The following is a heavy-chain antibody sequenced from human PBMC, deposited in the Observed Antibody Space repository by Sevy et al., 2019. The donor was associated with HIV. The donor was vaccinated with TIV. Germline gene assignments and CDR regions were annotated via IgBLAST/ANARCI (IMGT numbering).Heavy chain of an antibody. D-gene: IGHD4-17*01. Sequence: GGSLRLSCAASGFTFSDYYMSWIRQAPGKGLEWVSYISSSGSTIYYADSVKGRFTISRDNAKNSLYLQMNSLRAEDTVVYYCARGTVDYVALFDYWGQGTLVTVSS. V-gene: IGHV3-11*01. J-gene: IGHJ4*02. CDR3: ARGTVDYVALFDY. CDR1: GFTFSDYY. CDR2: ISSSGSTI.